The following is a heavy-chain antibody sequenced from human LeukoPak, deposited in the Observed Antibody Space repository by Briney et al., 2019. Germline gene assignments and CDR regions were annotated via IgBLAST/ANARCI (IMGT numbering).Heavy chain of an antibody. Sequence: ASVKVSCKASGYTFTSYDINWVRQATGQGLEWMGRIIPIFGTANYAQKFQGRVTITTDESTSTAYMELSSLRSEDTAVYYCARDQNHRALMVYAKAAYYYYYMDVWGKGTTVTVSS. CDR1: GYTFTSYD. CDR2: IIPIFGTA. V-gene: IGHV1-69*05. D-gene: IGHD2-8*01. J-gene: IGHJ6*03. CDR3: ARDQNHRALMVYAKAAYYYYYMDV.